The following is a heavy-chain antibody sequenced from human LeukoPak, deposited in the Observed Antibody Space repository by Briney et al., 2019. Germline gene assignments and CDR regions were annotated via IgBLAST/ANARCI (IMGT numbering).Heavy chain of an antibody. CDR2: IYHSGST. D-gene: IGHD3-22*01. Sequence: SETLSLTCAVSGGSISSSNWWSWVRQPPGKGLEWIGEIYHSGSTNYNPSLKSRVTISVDKSKNQFSLKLSSVTAADTAVYYCAREEDSSGYGWFDPWGQGTLVTVSS. CDR1: GGSISSSNW. CDR3: AREEDSSGYGWFDP. V-gene: IGHV4-4*02. J-gene: IGHJ5*02.